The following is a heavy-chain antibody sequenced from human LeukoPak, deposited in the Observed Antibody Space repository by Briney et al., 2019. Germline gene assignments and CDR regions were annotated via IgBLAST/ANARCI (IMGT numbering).Heavy chain of an antibody. CDR1: GGTFSSYA. CDR2: IIPILGIA. Sequence: SVKVSCKASGGTFSSYAISWVRQAPGQGLEWMGRIIPILGIANYAQKFQGRVTITADKSTSTAYMELSSLRSEDTAVYYCARDSSGLSSFYWGQGTLVTASS. V-gene: IGHV1-69*04. J-gene: IGHJ4*02. CDR3: ARDSSGLSSFY. D-gene: IGHD6-19*01.